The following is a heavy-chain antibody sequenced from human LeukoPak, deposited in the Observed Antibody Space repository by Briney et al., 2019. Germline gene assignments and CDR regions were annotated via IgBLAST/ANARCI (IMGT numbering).Heavy chain of an antibody. D-gene: IGHD2-21*02. CDR3: ARLYCGGDCYFGHY. V-gene: IGHV3-30-3*01. Sequence: PGGSLRLSCAASGFTFSSYAMHWVRQAPGKGLEWVAVISYDGSNKYYADSVKGRFTISRDNSKNTLYLQMNSLRAEDTAVYYCARLYCGGDCYFGHYWGQGTLVTVSS. CDR1: GFTFSSYA. CDR2: ISYDGSNK. J-gene: IGHJ4*02.